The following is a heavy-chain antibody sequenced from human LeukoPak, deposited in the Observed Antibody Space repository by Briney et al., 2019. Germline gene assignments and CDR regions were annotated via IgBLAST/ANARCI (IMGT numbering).Heavy chain of an antibody. CDR2: ISGNGDST. J-gene: IGHJ5*02. Sequence: GGSLRLSCAASGFTFSNAWTSWVRQAPGKGLEWVSAISGNGDSTYYADSVKGRFTISRDNSKNTLYLQMNSLRAEDTALYYCARQMATINHWGQGTLVTVSS. D-gene: IGHD5-24*01. CDR1: GFTFSNAW. V-gene: IGHV3-23*01. CDR3: ARQMATINH.